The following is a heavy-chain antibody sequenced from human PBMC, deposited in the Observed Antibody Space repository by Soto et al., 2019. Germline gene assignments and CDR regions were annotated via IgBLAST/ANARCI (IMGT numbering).Heavy chain of an antibody. CDR2: MNPYSGNT. CDR1: GYTFTSYD. J-gene: IGHJ5*02. CDR3: ARTRFGAVAGT. D-gene: IGHD6-19*01. Sequence: QVQLVQSGAEVKKPGASVKVSCKTSGYTFTSYDIHWVRQATRQGPEWMGWMNPYSGNTVYAQEFQGRIIMTRNTSMSTAYMELSSLRSEDTDVYYCARTRFGAVAGTWGQGTLVTVSS. V-gene: IGHV1-8*01.